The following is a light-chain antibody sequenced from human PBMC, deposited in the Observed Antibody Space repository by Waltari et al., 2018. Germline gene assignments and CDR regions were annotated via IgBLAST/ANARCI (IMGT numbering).Light chain of an antibody. V-gene: IGKV1-39*01. J-gene: IGKJ2*01. CDR1: QRISSY. CDR3: QQSYSTPPQYT. CDR2: AAS. Sequence: DIQMTQSPSSLSASVGDRVTITCRASQRISSYLNWYKQKPGKAPKLLIYAASSLQSVVPSRFSGSGSGTDFTLTISSLQTEDFATYYCQQSYSTPPQYTFGQGTKLEIK.